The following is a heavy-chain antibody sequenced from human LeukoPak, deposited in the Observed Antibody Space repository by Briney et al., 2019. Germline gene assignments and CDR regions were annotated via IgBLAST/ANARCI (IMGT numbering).Heavy chain of an antibody. Sequence: GASVKVSCKASGGTFSSYAISWVRQAPGQGLEWMGWISAYNGNTNNAQKLQGRVTMTTDTSTSTAYMELRSLRSEDTAVYYCATLYDSSGYYYKGAFDIWGQGTMVTVSS. J-gene: IGHJ3*02. D-gene: IGHD3-22*01. CDR2: ISAYNGNT. CDR3: ATLYDSSGYYYKGAFDI. V-gene: IGHV1-18*01. CDR1: GGTFSSYA.